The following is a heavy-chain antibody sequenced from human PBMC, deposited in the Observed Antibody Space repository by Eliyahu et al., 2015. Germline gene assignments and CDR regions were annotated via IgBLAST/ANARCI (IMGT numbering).Heavy chain of an antibody. Sequence: QAPGQGLEWMGWINPNSGGTNYAQKFQGRVTMTRDTSISTAYMELSRLRSDDTAVYYCATIFRGDGYSSSWFDYWGQGTLVTVSS. CDR2: INPNSGGT. J-gene: IGHJ4*02. CDR3: ATIFRGDGYSSSWFDY. V-gene: IGHV1-2*02. D-gene: IGHD6-13*01.